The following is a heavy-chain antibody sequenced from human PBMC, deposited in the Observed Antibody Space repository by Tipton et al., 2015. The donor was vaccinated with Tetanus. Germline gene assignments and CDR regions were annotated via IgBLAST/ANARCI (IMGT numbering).Heavy chain of an antibody. CDR3: ARPGGSSWYTHYLDY. CDR2: IYYSGST. Sequence: LRLSCTVSGGSISSSSYFWGWIRQPPGKGLEWIGSIYYSGSTYYNPSPKSRVTISVDTSKNQFSLKLSSVTAADTAVYYCARPGGSSWYTHYLDYWGQGTLVTVSS. CDR1: GGSISSSSYF. J-gene: IGHJ4*02. V-gene: IGHV4-39*01. D-gene: IGHD6-13*01.